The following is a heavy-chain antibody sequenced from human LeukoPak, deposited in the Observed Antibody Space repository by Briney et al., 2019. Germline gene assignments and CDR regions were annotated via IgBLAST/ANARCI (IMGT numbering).Heavy chain of an antibody. CDR3: ARGEYQKPAGAFDI. CDR1: GGSISSGDYY. CDR2: IYYSGST. Sequence: SETLSLTCTVSGGSISSGDYYWSWIRQPPGKGLEWIGYIYYSGSTYYNPSLKSRVTISVDTSKNQFSLKLSSVTAADTAVYYCARGEYQKPAGAFDIWGQGTMVTVSS. J-gene: IGHJ3*02. V-gene: IGHV4-30-4*08. D-gene: IGHD2-2*01.